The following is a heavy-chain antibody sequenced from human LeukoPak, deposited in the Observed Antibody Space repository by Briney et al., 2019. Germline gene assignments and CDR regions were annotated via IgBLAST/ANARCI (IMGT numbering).Heavy chain of an antibody. V-gene: IGHV4-59*12. CDR2: IYYSGST. CDR3: ARVGQLLFDP. J-gene: IGHJ5*02. CDR1: GGSISSYY. Sequence: PSETLSLTCTVSGGSISSYYWSWIRQPPGKGLEWIGYIYYSGSTNYNPSLKGRVTISVDTSKNQFSLKLSSVTAADTAVYYCARVGQLLFDPWGQGTLVTVSS. D-gene: IGHD1-1*01.